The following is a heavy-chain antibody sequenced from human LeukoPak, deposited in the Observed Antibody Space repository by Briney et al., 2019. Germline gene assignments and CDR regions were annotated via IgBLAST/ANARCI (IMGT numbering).Heavy chain of an antibody. CDR3: AKEGGSRGYFDH. Sequence: PGGSLRLSCAASGFTFSSYTMSWVRQAPGKGLEWVSAISGSGGSTYYADSVKGRFTIPRDNSKNTLYLQMNSPRAEDTAVYYCAKEGGSRGYFDHWGQGTLVTVSS. CDR1: GFTFSSYT. J-gene: IGHJ4*02. CDR2: ISGSGGST. V-gene: IGHV3-23*01.